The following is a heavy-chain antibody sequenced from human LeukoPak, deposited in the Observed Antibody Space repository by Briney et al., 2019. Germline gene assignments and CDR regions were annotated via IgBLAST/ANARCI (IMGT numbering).Heavy chain of an antibody. D-gene: IGHD3-22*01. Sequence: SQTLSLTCTVSGGSISSGSYYWSWIRVLPVKGLEWIAYIYYSGNTYYNPSLKTRVTISLDTPKNQLSLKLTFVTAADTAVYYCARVPDSSGYYSAAFDIWGHGTMVTVSS. CDR2: IYYSGNT. J-gene: IGHJ3*02. CDR1: GGSISSGSYY. CDR3: ARVPDSSGYYSAAFDI. V-gene: IGHV4-31*03.